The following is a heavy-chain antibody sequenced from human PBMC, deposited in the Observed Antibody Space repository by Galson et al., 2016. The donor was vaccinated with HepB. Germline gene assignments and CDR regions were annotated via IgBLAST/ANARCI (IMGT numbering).Heavy chain of an antibody. J-gene: IGHJ1*01. Sequence: SLRLSCAASGFTFSGYGMNWVRQTPAKGLEWVSSISSNSNYMYYADSVRGRFTISRDNAKNSLYLQMNSLTAEDTAVYYCARNPHSTNWIGAEYFQYRGQGTLVTVSS. D-gene: IGHD6-13*01. CDR1: GFTFSGYG. V-gene: IGHV3-21*01. CDR2: ISSNSNYM. CDR3: ARNPHSTNWIGAEYFQY.